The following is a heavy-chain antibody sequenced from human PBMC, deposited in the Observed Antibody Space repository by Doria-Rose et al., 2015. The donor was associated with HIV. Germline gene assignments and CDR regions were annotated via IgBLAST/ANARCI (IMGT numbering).Heavy chain of an antibody. Sequence: QVQLVQSGPVLVKPTETLTLTCTVPGVSLSSPGTGVSWIRQPPGKALEWLANIFPDDERSYKTSLKSRLTISRGTSKSQVVLTMTDMGPVDTATYYCARIKSSRWYHKYYFDFWGQGTLVIVSA. J-gene: IGHJ4*02. CDR3: ARIKSSRWYHKYYFDF. D-gene: IGHD6-13*01. CDR2: IFPDDER. CDR1: GVSLSSPGTG. V-gene: IGHV2-26*01.